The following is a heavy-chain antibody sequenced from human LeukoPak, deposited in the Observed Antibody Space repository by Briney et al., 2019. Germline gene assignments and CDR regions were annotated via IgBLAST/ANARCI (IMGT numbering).Heavy chain of an antibody. CDR2: IYSGGST. D-gene: IGHD2-15*01. CDR1: GFTVSSNY. Sequence: GGSLRLSCAASGFTVSSNYMSWVRQAPGKGLEWVSVIYSGGSTYYADSVKGRFTISRDNSKNTLYLQMNSLRAEDTAVYYCARTVSRYCSGGSCYSGYWGQGTLVTVSS. CDR3: ARTVSRYCSGGSCYSGY. V-gene: IGHV3-66*01. J-gene: IGHJ4*02.